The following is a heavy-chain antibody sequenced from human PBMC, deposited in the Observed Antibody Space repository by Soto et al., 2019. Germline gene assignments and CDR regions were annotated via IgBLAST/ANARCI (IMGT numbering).Heavy chain of an antibody. CDR1: GFTFSSYS. CDR3: AIIGGITHYYYYGMDV. CDR2: ISSSSSYI. J-gene: IGHJ6*02. Sequence: GSLRLSCAASGFTFSSYSMNWVRQAPGKGLEWVSSISSSSSYIYYADSVKGRFTISRDNSKNTLYLQMNSLRAEDTAVYYCAIIGGITHYYYYGMDVWGQGTTVTVSS. D-gene: IGHD3-10*01. V-gene: IGHV3-21*01.